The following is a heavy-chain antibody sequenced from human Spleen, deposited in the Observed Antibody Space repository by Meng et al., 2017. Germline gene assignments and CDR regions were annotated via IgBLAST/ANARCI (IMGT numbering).Heavy chain of an antibody. V-gene: IGHV4-59*01. Sequence: SETLSLTCTVSGGSISSSYWSWIRQPPGKGLEWIGYIYYSGSTNYNPSLKSRVTISIDTSKNQFSLNLYSVTAADTAVYYCARLTYYYDSSGRWDYWGPGTLVTVSS. CDR2: IYYSGST. D-gene: IGHD3-22*01. J-gene: IGHJ4*02. CDR3: ARLTYYYDSSGRWDY. CDR1: GGSISSSY.